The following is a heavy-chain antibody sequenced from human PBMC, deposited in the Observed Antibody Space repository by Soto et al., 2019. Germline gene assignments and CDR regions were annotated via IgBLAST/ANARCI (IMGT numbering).Heavy chain of an antibody. V-gene: IGHV4-30-2*01. J-gene: IGHJ4*02. CDR3: ASNHPGYSSSWSSFDY. Sequence: SETLSLTCAVSGGSISSGGYSWSWTRQPPGKGLEWIGYIYHSGSTYYNPSLKSRVTISVDRSKNQFSLKLSSVTAADTAVYYCASNHPGYSSSWSSFDYWGQGTLVTVSS. CDR1: GGSISSGGYS. D-gene: IGHD6-13*01. CDR2: IYHSGST.